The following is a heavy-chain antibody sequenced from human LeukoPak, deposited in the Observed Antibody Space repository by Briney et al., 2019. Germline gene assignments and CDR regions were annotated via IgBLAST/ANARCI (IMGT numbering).Heavy chain of an antibody. CDR3: AKNNHLRNAYYYYMDV. Sequence: GGSLRLSCAASGFTFDDYAMPWVRQAPGKGLEWVSLISWDGGSTYYADSVKGRFTISRDNSKNSLYLQMNSLRAEDTALYYCAKNNHLRNAYYYYMDVWGKGTTVTVSS. CDR2: ISWDGGST. D-gene: IGHD1/OR15-1a*01. CDR1: GFTFDDYA. J-gene: IGHJ6*03. V-gene: IGHV3-43D*03.